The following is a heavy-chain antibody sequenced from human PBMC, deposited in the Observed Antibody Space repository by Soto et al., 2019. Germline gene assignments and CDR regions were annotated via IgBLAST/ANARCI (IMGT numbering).Heavy chain of an antibody. D-gene: IGHD6-6*01. CDR2: IFSNDEK. CDR1: GFSLSNARMG. J-gene: IGHJ6*02. V-gene: IGHV2-26*01. CDR3: ARIRYSSSVPVAQYYFGMDV. Sequence: SGPTLVNPTETLTLTCTVSGFSLSNARMGVSWIRQPPGKALEWLAHIFSNDEKSYSTSLKSRLTISKDTSKSQVVLTMTNMDPVDTATYYCARIRYSSSVPVAQYYFGMDVWGQGTTVTVSS.